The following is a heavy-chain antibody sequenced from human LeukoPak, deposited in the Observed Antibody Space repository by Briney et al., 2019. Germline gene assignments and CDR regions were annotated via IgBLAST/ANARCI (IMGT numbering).Heavy chain of an antibody. CDR2: IYYSGST. CDR3: ARTPYSSSPDY. CDR1: GGSISGGDYY. V-gene: IGHV4-30-4*01. Sequence: SQNLSLTCTVSGGSISGGDYYWSWIRQPPGKGLEWIGYIYYSGSTYYNPSLRSRVTISVDTSKDQFSLKLSSVTAADTAVYYCARTPYSSSPDYWGQGTLVTVSS. D-gene: IGHD6-13*01. J-gene: IGHJ4*02.